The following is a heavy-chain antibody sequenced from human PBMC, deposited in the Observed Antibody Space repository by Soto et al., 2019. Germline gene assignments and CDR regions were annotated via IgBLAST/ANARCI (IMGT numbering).Heavy chain of an antibody. Sequence: GGSLRLSCAASGLTVSNNYMNWVRQAPGKGLEWVSIMYKSGTAYYADSVEGRFTISRDNSKNILYLQMTSLRADDTAIYYCVTARSGWAYYYDYWGQGTLVTVSS. V-gene: IGHV3-53*01. CDR1: GLTVSNNY. D-gene: IGHD6-19*01. CDR3: VTARSGWAYYYDY. CDR2: MYKSGTA. J-gene: IGHJ4*02.